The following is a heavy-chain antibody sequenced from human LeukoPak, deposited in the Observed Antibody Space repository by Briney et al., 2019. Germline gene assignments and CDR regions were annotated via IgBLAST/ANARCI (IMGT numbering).Heavy chain of an antibody. CDR2: INHSGST. V-gene: IGHV4-34*01. J-gene: IGHJ4*02. Sequence: AETLSLTCAVYGGSFSGYQWTWIRQPPGKGLEWIGQINHSGSTNYNPSLKSRVTISVDTSKNQFSLKLSSVTAADTAVYYCARGAPGYWGQGTLVTVSS. CDR1: GGSFSGYQ. CDR3: ARGAPGY.